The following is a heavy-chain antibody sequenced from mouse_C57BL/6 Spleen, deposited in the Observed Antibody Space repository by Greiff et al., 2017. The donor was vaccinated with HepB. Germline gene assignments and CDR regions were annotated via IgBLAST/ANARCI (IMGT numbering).Heavy chain of an antibody. CDR2: INPNNGGT. V-gene: IGHV1-26*01. J-gene: IGHJ4*01. D-gene: IGHD1-1*01. CDR3: ARIYYGSSYDAMDY. Sequence: EVQLQQSGPELVKPGASVKISCKASGYTFTDYYMNWVKQSHGKSLEWIGDINPNNGGTSYNQKFKGKATLTVDKSSSTAYMELRSLTSEDSAVYYCARIYYGSSYDAMDYWGQGTTLTVSS. CDR1: GYTFTDYY.